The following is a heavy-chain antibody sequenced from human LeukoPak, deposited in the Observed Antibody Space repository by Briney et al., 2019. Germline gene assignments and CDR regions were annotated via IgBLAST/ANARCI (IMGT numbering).Heavy chain of an antibody. CDR3: ARGGPNSSGWTLDY. J-gene: IGHJ4*02. V-gene: IGHV1-3*01. CDR1: GYTFTNYA. D-gene: IGHD6-19*01. Sequence: GASVKVSCKASGYTFTNYAIHWVCQAPGQRLEWMGWFNSDKGNTEYSQKFQGRVIITRDTSANTAYMELSSLRPEDTAVFFCARGGPNSSGWTLDYWGQGTLVAVS. CDR2: FNSDKGNT.